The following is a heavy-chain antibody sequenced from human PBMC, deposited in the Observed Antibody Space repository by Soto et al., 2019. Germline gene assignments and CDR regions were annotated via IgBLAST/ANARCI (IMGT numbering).Heavy chain of an antibody. CDR3: AQDFGDPYAFYI. CDR2: IIGSNGRI. D-gene: IGHD2-21*01. CDR1: GFTFSTYA. V-gene: IGHV3-23*01. Sequence: VQLLESGGELVQPGGSLRLSCAASGFTFSTYAMSWVRQAPGKGLEWISNIIGSNGRIDYADSVKGRFTISRDNSKNTLYLEMNSLRAEDTAVYYCAQDFGDPYAFYIWGQGAMVTVSS. J-gene: IGHJ3*02.